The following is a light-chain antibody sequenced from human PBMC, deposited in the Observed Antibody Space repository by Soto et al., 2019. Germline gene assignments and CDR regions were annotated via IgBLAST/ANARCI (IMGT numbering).Light chain of an antibody. CDR2: DTS. CDR1: QRVSGGF. CDR3: QQYGSSAS. V-gene: IGKV3D-20*01. Sequence: EILFTQSPATLSLSPGERATLYCGASQRVSGGFLAWYQPKPGQAPRLILYDTSFRATGIPDRLSGSGSGTDFTLTIRRLDPEDFAVYYCQQYGSSASFGQGTKVDIK. J-gene: IGKJ1*01.